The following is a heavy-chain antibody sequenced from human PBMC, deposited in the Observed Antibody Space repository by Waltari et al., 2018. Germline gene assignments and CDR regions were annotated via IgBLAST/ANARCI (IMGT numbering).Heavy chain of an antibody. J-gene: IGHJ4*02. V-gene: IGHV4-39*01. D-gene: IGHD2-21*01. CDR3: ARLWPWRGSIDY. Sequence: QLQLQESGPGLVKPSETPSLPCSVPGGPLSSIGPYWGWIRQPPGNGLEWLGTIYYTGDIYYNSSLQSRVTLSVDTSKNQISLKLTSVTAADTAVYYCARLWPWRGSIDYWGQGTLVTVSS. CDR1: GGPLSSIGPY. CDR2: IYYTGDI.